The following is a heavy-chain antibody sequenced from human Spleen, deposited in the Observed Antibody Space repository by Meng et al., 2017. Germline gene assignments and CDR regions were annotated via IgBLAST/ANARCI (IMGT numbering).Heavy chain of an antibody. CDR2: ISHDGST. CDR3: ARVYRGASGSPLDY. V-gene: IGHV4-34*01. J-gene: IGHJ4*02. D-gene: IGHD3-10*01. CDR1: GGSFRDYY. Sequence: QVQLPQWGGGLLKPSETLSLTCAVYGGSFRDYYWSWVRQPPGKGLEWIGDISHDGSTYYNPSLKSRVTISVDTSKNQFSLKMRSVTAADTAVFYCARVYRGASGSPLDYWGLGTLVTVSS.